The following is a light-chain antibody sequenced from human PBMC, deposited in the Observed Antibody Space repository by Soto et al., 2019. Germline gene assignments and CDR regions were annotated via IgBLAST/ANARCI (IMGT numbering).Light chain of an antibody. CDR2: DAS. CDR1: QSVSSY. J-gene: IGKJ4*01. Sequence: EIVLTQSPATLSLSPGERATLSCRASQSVSSYLAWYQQKPGQAPRLLIYDASNRATGIPARFSGSGSGTDFTRTISSLEPEDFAFYYCQQRSNWPPGTTFGGGTKVEIK. V-gene: IGKV3-11*01. CDR3: QQRSNWPPGTT.